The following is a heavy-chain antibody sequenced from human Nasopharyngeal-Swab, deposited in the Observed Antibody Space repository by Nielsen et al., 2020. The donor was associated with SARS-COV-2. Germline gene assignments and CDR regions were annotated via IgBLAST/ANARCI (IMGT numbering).Heavy chain of an antibody. J-gene: IGHJ5*02. Sequence: GESLKISCAASGFTFSSYWMHWVRQAPGKGLVWVSHINSDGSSTSYADSVKGRFTISRDNAKNTLYLQMNSLRAEDTAVYYCARVGYSSSPGGWFDPWGQGTLVTVSS. D-gene: IGHD6-6*01. CDR1: GFTFSSYW. V-gene: IGHV3-74*01. CDR2: INSDGSST. CDR3: ARVGYSSSPGGWFDP.